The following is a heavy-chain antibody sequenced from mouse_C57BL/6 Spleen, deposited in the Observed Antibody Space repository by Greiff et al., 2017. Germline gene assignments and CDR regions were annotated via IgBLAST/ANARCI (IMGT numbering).Heavy chain of an antibody. CDR1: GYTFTSYW. CDR2: IDPSDSYT. CDR3: ALLASDY. D-gene: IGHD6-1*01. J-gene: IGHJ2*01. Sequence: VQLQQPGAELVKPGASVKLSCKASGYTFTSYWMQWVKQRPGQGLEWIGEIDPSDSYTNYNQKFKGKATLTVDTSSSTAYMQLSSLTSEDSAVYYCALLASDYWGQGTTLTVSS. V-gene: IGHV1-50*01.